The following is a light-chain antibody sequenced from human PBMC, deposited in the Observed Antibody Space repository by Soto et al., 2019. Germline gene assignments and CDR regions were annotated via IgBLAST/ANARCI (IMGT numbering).Light chain of an antibody. Sequence: EIVLTQSPGTLSLSPGERATLSCRASQSVSAGHLAWYQQKPGQAPRLRIYGASSRATGIPDRFSGSGSGTDFTLTISRLEPEDFAVYFCQQYGSSPLTFGGGTKVEIK. J-gene: IGKJ4*01. V-gene: IGKV3-20*01. CDR3: QQYGSSPLT. CDR2: GAS. CDR1: QSVSAGH.